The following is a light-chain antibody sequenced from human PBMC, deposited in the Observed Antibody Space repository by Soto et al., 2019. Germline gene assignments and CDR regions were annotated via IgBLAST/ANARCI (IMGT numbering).Light chain of an antibody. CDR2: DVS. J-gene: IGLJ2*01. CDR3: SSYTSSSTVV. CDR1: SSDVGGYNS. Sequence: QPASVSGSPGQSITISCTGTSSDVGGYNSVSWYQQHPGKAPKLMIYDVSNRPSGVSNRFSGSKSVNTASLTISGLQAEDEADYYCSSYTSSSTVVFGGGTKVTVL. V-gene: IGLV2-14*03.